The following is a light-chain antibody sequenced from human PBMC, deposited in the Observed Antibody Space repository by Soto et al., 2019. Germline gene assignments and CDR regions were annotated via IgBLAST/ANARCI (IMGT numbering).Light chain of an antibody. Sequence: QAVLIQPPSASVTPGQRVSISCSGSSSNIGNNTVNWYQQFPETAPRLLIYTTNQRPSGVPDRFSGSKSGTSASLAISGLQSEDEADYYCAAWDDSLNGPVFGGGTKVTVL. V-gene: IGLV1-44*01. CDR1: SSNIGNNT. CDR2: TTN. CDR3: AAWDDSLNGPV. J-gene: IGLJ3*02.